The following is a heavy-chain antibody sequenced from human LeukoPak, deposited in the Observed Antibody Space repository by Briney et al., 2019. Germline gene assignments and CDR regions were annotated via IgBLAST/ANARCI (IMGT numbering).Heavy chain of an antibody. Sequence: PAGSLRLSCAASGFTFSSYSMSWVRQAPGKGLEWVANIKQDGSEKYYVDSMKGRSSIARDNAKISLYLQMNSLRAEDTAVYYCARDRRAPYYDFRSGYIDHYYMDVWGKGTTVTVSS. D-gene: IGHD3-3*01. CDR1: GFTFSSYS. J-gene: IGHJ6*03. CDR3: ARDRRAPYYDFRSGYIDHYYMDV. V-gene: IGHV3-7*01. CDR2: IKQDGSEK.